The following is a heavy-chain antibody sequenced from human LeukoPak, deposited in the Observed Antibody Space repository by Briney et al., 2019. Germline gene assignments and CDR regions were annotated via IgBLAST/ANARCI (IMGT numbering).Heavy chain of an antibody. CDR3: ASQGLPPYTGANFDY. CDR1: GYSFTNYW. CDR2: IYPGDSDT. V-gene: IGHV5-51*01. Sequence: GESLKMSCKGSGYSFTNYWIGWVRQMPGKGLELMGTIYPGDSDTRYSPSFQGQVTISADKSISTAFLQWSSLKASDTAMYFCASQGLPPYTGANFDYWGQGTLVTVSS. D-gene: IGHD7-27*01. J-gene: IGHJ4*02.